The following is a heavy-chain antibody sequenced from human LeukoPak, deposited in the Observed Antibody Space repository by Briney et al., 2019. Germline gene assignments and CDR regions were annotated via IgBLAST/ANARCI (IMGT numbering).Heavy chain of an antibody. D-gene: IGHD3-22*01. CDR3: ARDLDSSSYYPLDY. CDR2: ISYDGSNK. CDR1: GFIFSSYG. J-gene: IGHJ4*02. V-gene: IGHV3-30*19. Sequence: GGSLRLSCGASGFIFSSYGMHWVRQAPGKGLEWVAVISYDGSNKYYADSVKGRFTISRDNSKNTLYLQMNSLRAEDTAVYYCARDLDSSSYYPLDYWGQGTLVTVSS.